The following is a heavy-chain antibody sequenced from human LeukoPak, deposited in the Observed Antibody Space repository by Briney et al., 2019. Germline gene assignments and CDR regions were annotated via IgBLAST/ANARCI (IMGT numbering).Heavy chain of an antibody. CDR3: TYDFWSGSPAAVDY. J-gene: IGHJ4*02. CDR1: GFTFGDYA. V-gene: IGHV3-49*03. Sequence: GGSLRLSCTASGFTFGDYAMSWFRQAPGKGLEWVGFIRSEAYGGTTEYAASVKGRFTISRDDSKSIAYLQMNSLKTEDTAVYYCTYDFWSGSPAAVDYWGQGTLVTVSS. CDR2: IRSEAYGGTT. D-gene: IGHD3-3*01.